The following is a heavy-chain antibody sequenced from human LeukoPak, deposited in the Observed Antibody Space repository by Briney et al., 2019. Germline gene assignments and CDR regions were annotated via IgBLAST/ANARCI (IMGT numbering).Heavy chain of an antibody. V-gene: IGHV6-1*01. D-gene: IGHD6-19*01. CDR2: TYYRSKWYN. J-gene: IGHJ6*02. CDR3: ARDCYSSGWYRWSDYYGMDV. CDR1: GDSVSSNRAA. Sequence: SQTPSLTCAISGDSVSSNRAAWNWIRQSPSRGLEWLGRTYYRSKWYNDYAVSVKSRITINPDTSKNQFSLQLNSVTPEDTAVYYCARDCYSSGWYRWSDYYGMDVWGQGTTVTVSS.